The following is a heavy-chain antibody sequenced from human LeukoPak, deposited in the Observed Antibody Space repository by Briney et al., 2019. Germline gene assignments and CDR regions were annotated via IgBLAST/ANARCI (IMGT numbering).Heavy chain of an antibody. J-gene: IGHJ4*02. D-gene: IGHD6-6*01. Sequence: GGSLRLSCAGSRFTFSNYGFSSYVMSWVRQAPGKGLEWVSGISGSGDYTSYADSVKGRFTISRDNSKNTLYLQMNSLRAADTAVYYCARDKGTSYLSSFDYWGQGTLVTVSS. V-gene: IGHV3-23*01. CDR3: ARDKGTSYLSSFDY. CDR1: RFTFSNYG. CDR2: ISGSGDYT.